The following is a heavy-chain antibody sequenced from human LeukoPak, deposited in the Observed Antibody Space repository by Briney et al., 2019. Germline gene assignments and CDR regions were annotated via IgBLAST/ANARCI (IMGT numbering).Heavy chain of an antibody. Sequence: SSETLSLTCTVSAGSVSSGSYYWSWLRQPPGKGLEWIGNIYYSGSTNYNPSIKSRTTITVNTTKNQFSLKRSSVTAADTAVYYCARDSCGDSNYGMDVWGKGTTVTVSS. CDR3: ARDSCGDSNYGMDV. CDR1: AGSVSSGSYY. J-gene: IGHJ6*04. CDR2: IYYSGST. D-gene: IGHD4-17*01. V-gene: IGHV4-61*01.